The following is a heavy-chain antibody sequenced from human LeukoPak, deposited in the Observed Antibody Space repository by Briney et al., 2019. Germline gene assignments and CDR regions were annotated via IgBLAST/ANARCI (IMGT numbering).Heavy chain of an antibody. J-gene: IGHJ4*02. Sequence: AGGSLRLSCAASGFTFSSYGMHWVRQAPGKGLEWVAFIRYDGSNKYYADSVKGRFTISRDNSKNTLYLQMNSLRAEVTAVYYCAKCRIVGATGLVDYWGQGTLVTVSS. D-gene: IGHD1-26*01. CDR1: GFTFSSYG. V-gene: IGHV3-30*02. CDR2: IRYDGSNK. CDR3: AKCRIVGATGLVDY.